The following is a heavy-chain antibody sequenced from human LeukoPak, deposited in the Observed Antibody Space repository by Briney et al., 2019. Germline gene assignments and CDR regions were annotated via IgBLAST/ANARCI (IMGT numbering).Heavy chain of an antibody. CDR3: SRALEV. Sequence: GGSLRLSCEVSGFMFRSYWMDWVRQAPGRGLEWVANINQDGSEKYFVDSVKARFAISRDNAKNSLYLQMNSLRAEDTAVYYCSRALEVWGKGTTVTVSS. CDR1: GFMFRSYW. CDR2: INQDGSEK. V-gene: IGHV3-7*01. J-gene: IGHJ6*04.